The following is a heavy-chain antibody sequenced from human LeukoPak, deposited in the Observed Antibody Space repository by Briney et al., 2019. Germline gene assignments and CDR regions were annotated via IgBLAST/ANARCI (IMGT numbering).Heavy chain of an antibody. V-gene: IGHV3-48*01. J-gene: IGHJ4*02. Sequence: GGSLRLSCAASGFTFSSYSMNWVRQAPGKGLEWVSYISSSSSTIYYADSVKGRFTISRDNAKNSLYLQMSSLRAEDTAVYYCARDARQQLVERFDYWGQGTLVTVSS. CDR2: ISSSSSTI. D-gene: IGHD6-13*01. CDR1: GFTFSSYS. CDR3: ARDARQQLVERFDY.